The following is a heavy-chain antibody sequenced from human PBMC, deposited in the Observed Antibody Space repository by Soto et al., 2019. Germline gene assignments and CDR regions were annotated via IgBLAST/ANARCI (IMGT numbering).Heavy chain of an antibody. Sequence: QVQLVQSGAEVKKPGSSVKVSCKASGGTFSSYAISWVRQAPGQGLEWMGGISPIFGTANYAEKFQGRVTITGDESTSTAYMELSSLRSEDTAVYYCARDYRVATITGGMDVWGQGTTVTVSS. J-gene: IGHJ6*02. D-gene: IGHD5-12*01. CDR1: GGTFSSYA. CDR3: ARDYRVATITGGMDV. V-gene: IGHV1-69*01. CDR2: ISPIFGTA.